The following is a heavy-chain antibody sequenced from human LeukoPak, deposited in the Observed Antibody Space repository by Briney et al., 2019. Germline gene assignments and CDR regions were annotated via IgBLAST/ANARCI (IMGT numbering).Heavy chain of an antibody. CDR3: AKGGGEAFDY. CDR1: GSSISNYY. CDR2: IYYSGNT. V-gene: IGHV4-39*07. J-gene: IGHJ4*02. Sequence: PSETLSLTCTVSGSSISNYYWGWIRQAPGKGLEWIGSIYYSGNTYYNPSLKSRVTISVDTSKNQFSLMLSSVTASDTAVYYVAKGGGEAFDYWGQGTLVTVSS. D-gene: IGHD3-16*01.